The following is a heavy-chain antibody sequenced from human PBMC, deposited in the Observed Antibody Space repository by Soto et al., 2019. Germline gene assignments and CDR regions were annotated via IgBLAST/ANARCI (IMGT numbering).Heavy chain of an antibody. CDR2: INGYNGNT. J-gene: IGHJ6*02. CDR1: GYTFTNYG. CDR3: AREGQAPYYYYGMDV. Sequence: QVQLVQSGAEVKKPGASVTVSCKASGYTFTNYGFSWVRQAPGQGLEWMGWINGYNGNTKYAEKFQNRVTMTTDTSTNTAHRELRSLRSDDTAVYYCAREGQAPYYYYGMDVWGQGTAVTVSS. V-gene: IGHV1-18*01.